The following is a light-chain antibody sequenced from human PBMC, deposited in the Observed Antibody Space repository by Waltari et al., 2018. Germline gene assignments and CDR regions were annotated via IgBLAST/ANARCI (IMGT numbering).Light chain of an antibody. V-gene: IGKV2-28*01. Sequence: DIVMTQSPLSLPVTPGAPASISCRSSQSLLHSNAYNYLDWYLQKPGQSPQLLIYLGSNRASGVPDRFSGSGSGTDFTLKISRVEAEDVGVYYCMQALQTPRFGQGTRLEIK. CDR1: QSLLHSNAYNY. J-gene: IGKJ5*01. CDR2: LGS. CDR3: MQALQTPR.